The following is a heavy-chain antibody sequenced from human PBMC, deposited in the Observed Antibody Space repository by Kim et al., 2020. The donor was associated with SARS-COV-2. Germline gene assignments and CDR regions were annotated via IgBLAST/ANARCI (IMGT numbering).Heavy chain of an antibody. V-gene: IGHV3-7*01. Sequence: GGSLRLSCTASGFTLNYFWMTWVRQAPGKGLEWVANIRYDGNERNYVDSVKGRFTISRDNAKNSLYLQMNGLRVDDMAVYYCARARPLEIWGQGTTVIVS. D-gene: IGHD6-25*01. CDR3: ARARPLEI. CDR2: IRYDGNER. J-gene: IGHJ3*02. CDR1: GFTLNYFW.